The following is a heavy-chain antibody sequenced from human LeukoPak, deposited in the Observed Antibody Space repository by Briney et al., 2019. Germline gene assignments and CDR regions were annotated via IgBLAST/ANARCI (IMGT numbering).Heavy chain of an antibody. CDR3: ARGHLGLSP. CDR1: GGSISGYS. Sequence: SETLSLTCTVSGGSISGYSWTWIRQPPGQGLEWIGYFHNSRTTSYNPSLTGRVIISVDAAMDQISLKLNSVTAADTAVYYCARGHLGLSPWGQGTLVTVSS. J-gene: IGHJ5*02. V-gene: IGHV4-59*01. CDR2: FHNSRTT. D-gene: IGHD3-10*01.